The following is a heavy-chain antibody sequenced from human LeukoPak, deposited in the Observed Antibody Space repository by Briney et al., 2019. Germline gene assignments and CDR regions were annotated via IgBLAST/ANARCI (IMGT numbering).Heavy chain of an antibody. CDR3: AKRSAESSGYFDY. CDR2: ISYAGNNK. J-gene: IGHJ4*02. CDR1: GFTFSSYA. V-gene: IGHV3-30*04. Sequence: PGRSLRLSCAASGFTFSSYAMHWVRQAPGKGLEWVAVISYAGNNKYYADSVKGRFTISRDNSRNTLYLQMNSLRAEDTAVYYCAKRSAESSGYFDYWGQGTLVTVSS. D-gene: IGHD6-19*01.